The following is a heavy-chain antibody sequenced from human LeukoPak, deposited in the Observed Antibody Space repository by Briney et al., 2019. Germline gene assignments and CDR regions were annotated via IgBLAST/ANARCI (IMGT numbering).Heavy chain of an antibody. CDR3: AKDRGSGWYFDY. CDR1: GYTFTTYD. Sequence: GASVKVSCKASGYTFTTYDINWVRQATGQGLEWMGWMNPNSGNTGYAQRFQGRVTMTRDTSISTAYMELNSLTSEDTAVYYCAKDRGSGWYFDYWGQGTLVTVSS. CDR2: MNPNSGNT. J-gene: IGHJ4*02. D-gene: IGHD6-19*01. V-gene: IGHV1-8*01.